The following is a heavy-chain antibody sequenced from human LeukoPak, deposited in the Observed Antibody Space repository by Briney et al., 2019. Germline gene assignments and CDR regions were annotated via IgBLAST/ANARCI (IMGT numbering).Heavy chain of an antibody. J-gene: IGHJ4*02. D-gene: IGHD4-17*01. CDR3: ARDQHGDYVFDY. Sequence: PGGSLRLSCAVSGFTFSTYGMNWVRQAPGKGLVWVSLINNDGHTTVYADSVKGRFTISRDNAKNTLYLQMNSLRAEDTAVYHCARDQHGDYVFDYWGQGTLVTVSS. CDR2: INNDGHTT. V-gene: IGHV3-74*01. CDR1: GFTFSTYG.